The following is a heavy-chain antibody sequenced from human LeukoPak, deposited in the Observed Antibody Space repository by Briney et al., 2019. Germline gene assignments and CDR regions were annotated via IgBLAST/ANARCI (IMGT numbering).Heavy chain of an antibody. CDR2: ISAYNGDT. D-gene: IGHD5-24*01. V-gene: IGHV1-18*01. CDR1: GYTFTSYG. Sequence: ASVKVSCKASGYTFTSYGFSWVRQAPGQGLEWMGWISAYNGDTSYAQKFQGRVTMTTDTSTSTVYMELRSLRSDDTAVYYCARDYVGMSTIRHSGSRGPGTLVTVSS. J-gene: IGHJ4*02. CDR3: ARDYVGMSTIRHSGS.